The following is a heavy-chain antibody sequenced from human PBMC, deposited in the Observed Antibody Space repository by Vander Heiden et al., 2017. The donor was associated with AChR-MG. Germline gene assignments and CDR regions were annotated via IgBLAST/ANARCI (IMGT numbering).Heavy chain of an antibody. J-gene: IGHJ4*02. Sequence: CQAPGKGLEWVSAISGSAGFTYYADFVKGRFTISRDNSKNALYLQMNSLRAEDTAVYYCAKDNSLTSCSSVSCYEADYWGQGTLVTVSS. D-gene: IGHD2-2*01. CDR2: ISGSAGFT. V-gene: IGHV3-23*01. CDR3: AKDNSLTSCSSVSCYEADY.